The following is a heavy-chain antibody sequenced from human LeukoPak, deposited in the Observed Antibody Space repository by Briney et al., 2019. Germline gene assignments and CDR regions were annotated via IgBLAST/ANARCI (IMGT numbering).Heavy chain of an antibody. CDR2: ISAYNGNT. CDR3: ARANMDDRSGWYRFDY. V-gene: IGHV1-18*01. CDR1: GYTFTSYG. Sequence: ASVKVSCKASGYTFTSYGISWVRQAPGQGLEWMGWISAYNGNTNYAQKLQGRVTMTTDASTSTAYMELRRLRSDDTAVYYCARANMDDRSGWYRFDYWGQGTLVTVSS. D-gene: IGHD6-19*01. J-gene: IGHJ4*02.